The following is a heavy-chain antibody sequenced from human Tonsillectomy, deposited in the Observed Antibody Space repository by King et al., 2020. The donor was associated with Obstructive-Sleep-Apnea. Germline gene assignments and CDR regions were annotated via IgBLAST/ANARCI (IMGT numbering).Heavy chain of an antibody. V-gene: IGHV3-74*01. D-gene: IGHD2-2*02. J-gene: IGHJ4*02. CDR3: ARDRGYIPDY. CDR1: GFTFSNSR. CDR2: INSYESST. Sequence: VQLVQSGGGLVQPGGSRRLSCAASGFTFSNSRMHWVRQAPGKGLVWVSQINSYESSTNYADSLKGRFTISRDNAKNTVYLQMNSLRAEDTAVYYCARDRGYIPDYWGQGTLVTVSS.